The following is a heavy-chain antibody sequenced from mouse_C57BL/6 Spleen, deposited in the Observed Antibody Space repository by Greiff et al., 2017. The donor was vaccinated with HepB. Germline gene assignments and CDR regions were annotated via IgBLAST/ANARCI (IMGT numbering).Heavy chain of an antibody. CDR1: GYTFTSYW. J-gene: IGHJ3*01. D-gene: IGHD1-1*01. CDR2: IHPNSGST. V-gene: IGHV1-64*01. CDR3: ARDYYGSSSLAY. Sequence: QVQLQQPGAELVKPGASVKLSCKASGYTFTSYWMHWVKQRPGQGLEWIGMIHPNSGSTNYNEKFKSKATLTVDKSSSTAYMQLSSLTSEDSAVYYCARDYYGSSSLAYWGQGTLVTVSA.